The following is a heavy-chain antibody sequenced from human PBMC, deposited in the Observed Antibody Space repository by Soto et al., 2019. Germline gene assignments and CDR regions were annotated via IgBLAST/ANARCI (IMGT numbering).Heavy chain of an antibody. V-gene: IGHV4-59*01. D-gene: IGHD5-12*01. CDR1: GVSISGYY. CDR3: ARDLGSGYDLAMDV. J-gene: IGHJ6*02. CDR2: IFYRGGK. Sequence: PSETLSLTCPASGVSISGYYWIWFRQPPGKGLEWVGYIFYRGGKKYNTSHKSRVTIAVDTSMNLYSLRLSSVAAADAAVYYCARDLGSGYDLAMDVWGQGTTVTVSS.